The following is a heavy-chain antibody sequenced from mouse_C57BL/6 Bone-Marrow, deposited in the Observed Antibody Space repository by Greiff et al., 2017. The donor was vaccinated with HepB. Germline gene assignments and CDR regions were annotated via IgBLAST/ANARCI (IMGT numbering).Heavy chain of an antibody. V-gene: IGHV14-4*01. CDR2: IDPENGDT. CDR3: TPYCGSKDWYFDV. D-gene: IGHD1-1*01. J-gene: IGHJ1*03. Sequence: EVQLQQSGAELVRPGASVKLSCTASGFNIKDDYMHWVKQRPEQGLEWIGWIDPENGDTEYASKFQGKATITADTSSNTAYLQLSSLTSEDTAVYYCTPYCGSKDWYFDVWGTGTTVTVSS. CDR1: GFNIKDDY.